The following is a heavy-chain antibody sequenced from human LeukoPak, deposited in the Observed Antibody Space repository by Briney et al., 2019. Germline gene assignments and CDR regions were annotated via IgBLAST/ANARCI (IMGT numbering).Heavy chain of an antibody. CDR2: IGGKTNNI. J-gene: IGHJ3*02. V-gene: IGHV3-48*02. CDR3: ARDRDYAFDI. Sequence: GGSLRLSCAASGFIFSDYSMNWVRQAPGKGLEWLSYIGGKTNNIGYRDSVKGRFTMSRDNAKSSLSLQMNSLRDEDTAVYSCARDRDYAFDIWGQGTMVTVAS. CDR1: GFIFSDYS. D-gene: IGHD5-24*01.